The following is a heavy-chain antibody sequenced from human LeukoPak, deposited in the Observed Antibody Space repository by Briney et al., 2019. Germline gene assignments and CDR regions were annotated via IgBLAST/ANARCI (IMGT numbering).Heavy chain of an antibody. Sequence: GDSLRLSCATSGFTFSNLGMSWVRLAPGKGPEWVSSNCGSGDTTYYADSVKGRFTISRDNSKNTLYLQMSSLRAEDTAIYYCAKAGIRKVTTPGNYFDYWGQGTLVTVSS. CDR1: GFTFSNLG. CDR2: NCGSGDTT. V-gene: IGHV3-23*01. CDR3: AKAGIRKVTTPGNYFDY. D-gene: IGHD4-17*01. J-gene: IGHJ4*02.